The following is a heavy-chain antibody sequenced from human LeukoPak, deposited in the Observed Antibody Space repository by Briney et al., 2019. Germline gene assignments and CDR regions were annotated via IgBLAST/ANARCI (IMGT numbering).Heavy chain of an antibody. D-gene: IGHD6-13*01. J-gene: IGHJ4*02. Sequence: SETLSLTCAVSGGSISPNYWSWIRQPPGKGLEWIGYIHYSGSTNYNPSLQSRVTISVDTSKNQFSLKLSSVTAADTAVYYCARGVYIAAAQYGYWGQGTLVTVSS. V-gene: IGHV4-59*01. CDR1: GGSISPNY. CDR3: ARGVYIAAAQYGY. CDR2: IHYSGST.